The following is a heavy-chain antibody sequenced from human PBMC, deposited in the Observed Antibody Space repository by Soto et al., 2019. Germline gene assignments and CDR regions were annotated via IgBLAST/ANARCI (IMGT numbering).Heavy chain of an antibody. D-gene: IGHD3-22*01. CDR3: STGEVMVVVNQAMY. Sequence: SVKVSCKASGGTFSSYTISWVRQAPGQGLEWMGRIIPILGIANYAQKFQGRVTITADKSTSTAYMELSSLRSEDTAVYYCSTGEVMVVVNQAMYWGQGSPVTVSS. CDR1: GGTFSSYT. J-gene: IGHJ4*02. V-gene: IGHV1-69*02. CDR2: IIPILGIA.